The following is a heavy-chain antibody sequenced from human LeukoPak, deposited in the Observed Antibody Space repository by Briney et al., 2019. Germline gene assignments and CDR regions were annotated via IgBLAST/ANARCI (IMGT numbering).Heavy chain of an antibody. CDR2: IYYSGST. CDR3: ARLGGDYGFDFDY. J-gene: IGHJ4*02. Sequence: SETLSLTCTVSGGSISSYYWSWIRQPPGKGLEWIGYIYYSGSTNYNPSLKSRVTISVDTSKNQFSLKLSSVTAADTAVYYCARLGGDYGFDFDYWGQGTLVTVSS. CDR1: GGSISSYY. D-gene: IGHD2-21*02. V-gene: IGHV4-59*08.